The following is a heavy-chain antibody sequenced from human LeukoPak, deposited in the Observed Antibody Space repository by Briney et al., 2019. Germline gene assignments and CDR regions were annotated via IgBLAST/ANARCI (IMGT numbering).Heavy chain of an antibody. CDR3: ARAKYYGSGSNPRFYGMDV. CDR1: GFIFSDYY. Sequence: PGGSLRLSCAASGFIFSDYYMSWIRQAPGKGLEWVSYIRSGGSTIYYADSVKGRFTVSRDNAKNSLYLQMNSLRAEDTAVYYCARAKYYGSGSNPRFYGMDVWGQGTTVTVS. V-gene: IGHV3-11*01. CDR2: IRSGGSTI. J-gene: IGHJ6*02. D-gene: IGHD3-10*01.